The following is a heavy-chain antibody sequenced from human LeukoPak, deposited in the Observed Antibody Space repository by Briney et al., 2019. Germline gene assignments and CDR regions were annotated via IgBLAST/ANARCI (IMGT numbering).Heavy chain of an antibody. Sequence: PSETLSLTCTVSGGSISSSSYYWGWIRQPPGKGLEWIGSIYYSGSTYYNPSLKSRVTISVDTSMNQFSLKLSSVTAADTAVYYCAGQTYYYDKPWNYWGQGTLVTVSS. V-gene: IGHV4-39*01. CDR3: AGQTYYYDKPWNY. J-gene: IGHJ4*02. CDR2: IYYSGST. CDR1: GGSISSSSYY. D-gene: IGHD3-22*01.